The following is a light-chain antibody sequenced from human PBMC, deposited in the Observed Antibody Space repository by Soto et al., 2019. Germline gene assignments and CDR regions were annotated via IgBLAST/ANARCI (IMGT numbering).Light chain of an antibody. CDR2: EVS. J-gene: IGLJ1*01. CDR1: SSDVGGYNY. CDR3: CSYTSSNTYV. V-gene: IGLV2-14*01. Sequence: QSALTQPASVSGSPGQSITISCTGTSSDVGGYNYVSWYQQHPGKAPKLIIYEVSNRPSGVSNRFSGSKSDNTACLTISGLQSADEADYDCCSYTSSNTYVFGTGTKVTVL.